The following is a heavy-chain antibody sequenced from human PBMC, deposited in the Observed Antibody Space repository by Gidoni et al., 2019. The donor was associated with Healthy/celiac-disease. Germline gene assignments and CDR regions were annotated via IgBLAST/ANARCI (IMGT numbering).Heavy chain of an antibody. Sequence: QVQLVESGGGLVKPGGSLRLSCAASGFTFSDYYMSWIRQAPGKGLEWVSYSSSSSSYTNYADSVKGRFTISRDNAKNSLYLQMNSLRAEDTAVYYCARVPGSISYSYGFFDYWGQGTLVTVSS. CDR2: SSSSSSYT. CDR1: GFTFSDYY. D-gene: IGHD5-18*01. CDR3: ARVPGSISYSYGFFDY. V-gene: IGHV3-11*05. J-gene: IGHJ4*02.